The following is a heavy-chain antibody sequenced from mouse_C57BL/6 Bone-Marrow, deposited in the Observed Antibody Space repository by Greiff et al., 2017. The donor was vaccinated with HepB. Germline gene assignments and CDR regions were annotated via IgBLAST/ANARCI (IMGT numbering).Heavy chain of an antibody. V-gene: IGHV1-64*01. Sequence: QVQLQQPGAELVKPGASVKLSCKASGYTFTSYWMHWVKQRPGQGLEWIGMIHPNSGSTNYNEKFKSKATLTVDKSSSTAYMQLSSLTSEDSAVYYWARSLLYDGYRNFDYWGQGTTLTVSS. D-gene: IGHD2-3*01. CDR1: GYTFTSYW. J-gene: IGHJ2*01. CDR2: IHPNSGST. CDR3: ARSLLYDGYRNFDY.